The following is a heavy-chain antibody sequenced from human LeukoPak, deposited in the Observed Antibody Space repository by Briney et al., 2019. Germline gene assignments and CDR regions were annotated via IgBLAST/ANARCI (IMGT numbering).Heavy chain of an antibody. CDR1: GFTFSTYW. J-gene: IGHJ4*02. CDR2: IKQDGREK. Sequence: GGSLRLSCAASGFTFSTYWMSWVRQAPGKGLEWVANIKQDGREKYYLDSVKDRFTISRDNAENSLYLQMNSLRAEGSAVFYCARALPGGSGYFDFWGRGTLVTVSS. D-gene: IGHD2-15*01. V-gene: IGHV3-7*04. CDR3: ARALPGGSGYFDF.